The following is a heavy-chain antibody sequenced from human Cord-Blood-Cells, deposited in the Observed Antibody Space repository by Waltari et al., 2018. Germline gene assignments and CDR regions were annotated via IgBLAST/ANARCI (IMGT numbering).Heavy chain of an antibody. Sequence: QAHLVQSGAEVKKLGASVQVSCKASGSTFTSHDINWVRKATGQGLEWMGWMNPNSGNTGYAQKFQGRVTITRNTSISTAYMELSSLRSEDTAVYYCAIAASDYWGQGTLVTVSS. J-gene: IGHJ4*02. CDR3: AIAASDY. CDR1: GSTFTSHD. V-gene: IGHV1-8*03. CDR2: MNPNSGNT. D-gene: IGHD6-13*01.